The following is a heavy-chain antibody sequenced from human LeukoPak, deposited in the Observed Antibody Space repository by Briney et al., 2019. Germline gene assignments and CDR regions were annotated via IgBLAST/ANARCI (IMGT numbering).Heavy chain of an antibody. CDR3: ARLHFAAAEEFDP. CDR2: IHYTGYT. CDR1: GGSISGHY. J-gene: IGHJ5*02. Sequence: SETLSLTCTVSGGSISGHYWSWIRQPPGKRLEWVGYIHYTGYTNYNPSLRSRVTMSVDTSKNQFSLTLRSVTAADTAVYYCARLHFAAAEEFDPWGQGTLVTVSS. V-gene: IGHV4-59*08. D-gene: IGHD6-13*01.